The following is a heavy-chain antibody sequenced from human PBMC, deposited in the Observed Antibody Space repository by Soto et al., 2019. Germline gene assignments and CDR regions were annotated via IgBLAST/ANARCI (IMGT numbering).Heavy chain of an antibody. CDR2: IIPIFGTA. CDR3: ARGRTYYYGSGSRNWFDP. D-gene: IGHD3-10*01. J-gene: IGHJ5*02. V-gene: IGHV1-69*01. CDR1: GGTFSSYA. Sequence: QVQLVQSGAEVKKPGSSVKVSCKASGGTFSSYAISWVRQAPGQGLEWMGGIIPIFGTANYAQKFQGRVTITADESTRTAYMELSSLRSEDTAVYYCARGRTYYYGSGSRNWFDPWGQGTLVTVSS.